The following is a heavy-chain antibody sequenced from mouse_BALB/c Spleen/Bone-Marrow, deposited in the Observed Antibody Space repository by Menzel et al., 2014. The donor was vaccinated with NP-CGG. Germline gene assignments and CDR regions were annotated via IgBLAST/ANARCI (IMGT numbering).Heavy chain of an antibody. V-gene: IGHV2-9*02. Sequence: QVQLQQSGPGLVAPSQNLSITCTVSGFSLTNYGVHWIRQPPGKGLEWLGIIWAGGSTNYNSALMSRLSISKDNSKSQVFFKMNSLQTDDTAIYYCATYDYDGRFDHWGQGTTLTVSS. CDR3: ATYDYDGRFDH. CDR1: GFSLTNYG. J-gene: IGHJ2*01. D-gene: IGHD2-4*01. CDR2: IWAGGST.